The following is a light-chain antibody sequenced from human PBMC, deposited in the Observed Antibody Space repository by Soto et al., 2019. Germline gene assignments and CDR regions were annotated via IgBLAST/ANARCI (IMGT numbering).Light chain of an antibody. J-gene: IGKJ2*01. V-gene: IGKV3-20*01. CDR2: GAS. CDR3: QLYSNSPPMYT. Sequence: EIVMTQSPATLSVSPGERATLSCRASQSVGSGLSWYQQKPDQAPRLLIFGASSRATGIPDRFSGSGSGTDFTLSISRLEPEDFAVYYCQLYSNSPPMYTFGQGTKVEIK. CDR1: QSVGSG.